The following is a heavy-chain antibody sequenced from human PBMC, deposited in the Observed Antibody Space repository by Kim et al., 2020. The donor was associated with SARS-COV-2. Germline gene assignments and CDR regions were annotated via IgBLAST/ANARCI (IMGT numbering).Heavy chain of an antibody. D-gene: IGHD5-18*01. CDR2: ISAYNGNT. CDR3: ARGMDTAMVSPNYFDY. J-gene: IGHJ4*02. V-gene: IGHV1-18*01. Sequence: ASVKVSCKASGYTFTSYGISWVRQAPGQGLEWMGWISAYNGNTNYAQKLQGRVTMTTDTSTSTAYMELRSLRSDDTAVYYCARGMDTAMVSPNYFDYWGQGTLVTVSS. CDR1: GYTFTSYG.